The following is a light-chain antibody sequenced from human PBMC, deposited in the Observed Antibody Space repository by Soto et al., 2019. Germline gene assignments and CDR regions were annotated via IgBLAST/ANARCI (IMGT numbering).Light chain of an antibody. V-gene: IGKV3-20*01. Sequence: EIVLTQSPGTLSLSPGERATLSCRASQSVSSSFLAWYQQQPGQAPRLLIYGASSRATGITDRFSGSGSVTDFTLTNSRLEPEYVAVYYCQQYGSSPLTFGVGTKVEIK. J-gene: IGKJ4*01. CDR1: QSVSSSF. CDR2: GAS. CDR3: QQYGSSPLT.